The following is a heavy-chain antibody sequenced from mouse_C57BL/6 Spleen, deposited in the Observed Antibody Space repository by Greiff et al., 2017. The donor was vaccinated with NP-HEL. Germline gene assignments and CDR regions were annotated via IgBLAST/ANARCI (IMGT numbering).Heavy chain of an antibody. CDR2: INPNNGGT. J-gene: IGHJ2*01. D-gene: IGHD2-10*02. CDR3: ARWGYGNYDFDD. V-gene: IGHV1-26*01. Sequence: EVQLQQSGPELVKPGASVKISCKASGYTFTDYYMNWVKQSHGKSLEWIGDINPNNGGTSYNQKFKGKATLTVDKSSSTAYMELRSLTSEDSAVYYCARWGYGNYDFDDWGQGTTLTVSS. CDR1: GYTFTDYY.